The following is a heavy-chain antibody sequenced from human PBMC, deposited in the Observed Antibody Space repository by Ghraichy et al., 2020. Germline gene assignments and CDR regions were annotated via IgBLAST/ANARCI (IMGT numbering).Heavy chain of an antibody. CDR3: ARGRGRGRYRYYYYGMDV. D-gene: IGHD3-16*02. J-gene: IGHJ6*02. CDR2: INHSGST. V-gene: IGHV4-34*01. CDR1: GVSFSGYY. Sequence: SETLSLTCAVYGVSFSGYYWSWIRQPPGKGLEWIGEINHSGSTNYNPSLKSRFTISVDTSKNQFSLNLSSVTAADTAVYYCARGRGRGRYRYYYYGMDVWSQGTTATVSS.